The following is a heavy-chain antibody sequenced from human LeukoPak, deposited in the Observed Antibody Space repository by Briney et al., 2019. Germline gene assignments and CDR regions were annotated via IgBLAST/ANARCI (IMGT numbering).Heavy chain of an antibody. CDR1: GFTFSSYA. J-gene: IGHJ6*02. V-gene: IGHV3-23*01. CDR3: AKDTKRAAADQYYYYYGMDV. Sequence: PGGSLRLSCAASGFTFSSYAMSWVRQAPGKGLEWVPAISGSGGSTYYADSVKGRFTISRDNSKNTLYLQMNSLRAEDTAVYYCAKDTKRAAADQYYYYYGMDVWGQGTTVTVSS. D-gene: IGHD6-13*01. CDR2: ISGSGGST.